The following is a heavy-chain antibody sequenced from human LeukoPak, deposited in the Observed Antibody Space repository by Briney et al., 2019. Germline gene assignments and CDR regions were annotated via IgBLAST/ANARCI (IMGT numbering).Heavy chain of an antibody. J-gene: IGHJ6*02. Sequence: PSETLSLTCTFSGASISTGGYYWTWIRQPPGEGLEWIGYIYYTGAIDYNPSLKSRLTISLDTSKNQFSLKLNSVTAADTAVYYCARDHSYYFGSGTSTLDVWGQGTAVTVS. CDR2: IYYTGAI. D-gene: IGHD3-10*01. CDR1: GASISTGGYY. CDR3: ARDHSYYFGSGTSTLDV. V-gene: IGHV4-31*03.